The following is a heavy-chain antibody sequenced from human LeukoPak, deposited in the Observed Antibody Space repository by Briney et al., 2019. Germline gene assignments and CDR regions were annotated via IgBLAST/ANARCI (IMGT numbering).Heavy chain of an antibody. CDR3: AKDLYSSSSVGTA. V-gene: IGHV3-33*06. D-gene: IGHD6-6*01. CDR2: IWYDGTNK. J-gene: IGHJ5*02. CDR1: GFTLSSYG. Sequence: PGGFLRLSCAASGFTLSSYGMHWVRQAPGKGLEWVAVIWYDGTNKFYADSVKGRFTIPRDNSKNILYLQMNSLRAEDTAVYYCAKDLYSSSSVGTAWGQGSLVPVSS.